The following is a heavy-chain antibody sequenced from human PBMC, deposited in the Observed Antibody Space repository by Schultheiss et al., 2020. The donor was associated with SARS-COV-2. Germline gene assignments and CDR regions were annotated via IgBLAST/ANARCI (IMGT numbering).Heavy chain of an antibody. CDR2: IYYSGST. CDR1: GFSLSTSGMG. Sequence: SGPTLVKPTQTLTLTCTFSGFSLSTSGMGVGWIRQPPGKGLEWIGYIYYSGSTYYNPSLKSRVTISVDTSKNQFSLKLSSVTAADTAVYYCARWPDYYYGMDVWGQGTTVTVSS. J-gene: IGHJ6*02. CDR3: ARWPDYYYGMDV. V-gene: IGHV4-31*03.